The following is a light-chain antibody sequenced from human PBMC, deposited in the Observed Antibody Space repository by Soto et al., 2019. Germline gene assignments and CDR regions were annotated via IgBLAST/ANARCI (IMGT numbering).Light chain of an antibody. J-gene: IGKJ4*01. V-gene: IGKV3-11*01. Sequence: EIVLTQSPATLSLSLGERATLSCRTSQSVGTYLRWHQQRSGQAPRLLIYDASTRATGVPGRFSGSGSGTDFTLTISSLEPEDYAVYYCQQRGDWPPSFGGGTKVEIK. CDR1: QSVGTY. CDR3: QQRGDWPPS. CDR2: DAS.